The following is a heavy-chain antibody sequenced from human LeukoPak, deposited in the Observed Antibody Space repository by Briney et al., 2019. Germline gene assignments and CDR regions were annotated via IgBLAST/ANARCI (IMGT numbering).Heavy chain of an antibody. Sequence: GGSLRLSCAASGFTFSSYSMNWVRQAPGKGLEWVSSISSSSSYIYYADSVKGRFTISRDNAKNSLYLQMNSLRAEDTAVYYCARGPSWQFGMDVWGQGTTVTVSS. D-gene: IGHD5-24*01. CDR1: GFTFSSYS. V-gene: IGHV3-21*01. CDR2: ISSSSSYI. J-gene: IGHJ6*02. CDR3: ARGPSWQFGMDV.